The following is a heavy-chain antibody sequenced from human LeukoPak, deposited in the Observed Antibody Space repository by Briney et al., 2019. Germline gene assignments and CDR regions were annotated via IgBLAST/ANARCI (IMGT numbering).Heavy chain of an antibody. CDR2: IIPILGIA. J-gene: IGHJ4*02. D-gene: IGHD7-27*01. Sequence: VASVKVSCKASGGTFSSYTISWVRQAPGQGLEWMGRIIPILGIANYAQKFQGRVTITADKSTSTAYMELSSLRSEDTAAYYCASLQPLGIIDYWGQGTLVTVSS. CDR1: GGTFSSYT. CDR3: ASLQPLGIIDY. V-gene: IGHV1-69*02.